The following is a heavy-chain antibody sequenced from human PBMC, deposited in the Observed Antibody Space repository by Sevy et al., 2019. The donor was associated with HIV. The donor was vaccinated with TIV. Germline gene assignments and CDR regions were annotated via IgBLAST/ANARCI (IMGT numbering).Heavy chain of an antibody. Sequence: GGSLRLSCAASGFSFSTLGMHWVRQAPGKGLEWVAVLSHDGSHKFYADSVKGRFTISRDNSKNTLYLQMNSLRAEDSAVYYCAREYGDIEGFDYWGQGTLVTVSS. J-gene: IGHJ4*02. CDR2: LSHDGSHK. CDR1: GFSFSTLG. CDR3: AREYGDIEGFDY. V-gene: IGHV3-30*03. D-gene: IGHD4-17*01.